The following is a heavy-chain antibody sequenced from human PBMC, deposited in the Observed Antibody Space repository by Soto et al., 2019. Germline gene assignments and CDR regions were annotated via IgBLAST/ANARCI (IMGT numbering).Heavy chain of an antibody. Sequence: SLRLSCATSGFTVGGYARHWVRQAPGKGLEWVSGISWNSVSKGYADFVKGRFTISRDNAKNSLYLQMNSLRPEDTALYYCAKEGEYCSSTSCSYYYYYYMDVWGKGTTVTVSS. CDR1: GFTVGGYA. D-gene: IGHD2-2*01. J-gene: IGHJ6*03. V-gene: IGHV3-9*01. CDR3: AKEGEYCSSTSCSYYYYYYMDV. CDR2: ISWNSVSK.